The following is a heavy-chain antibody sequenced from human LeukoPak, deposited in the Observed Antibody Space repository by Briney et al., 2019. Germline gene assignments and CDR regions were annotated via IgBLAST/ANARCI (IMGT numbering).Heavy chain of an antibody. D-gene: IGHD3-22*01. V-gene: IGHV1-69*13. J-gene: IGHJ4*02. Sequence: GASVKVSCKASGGTFSSYAISWVRQAPGQGLEWMGGIIPIFGTANYAQKFQGRVTITADESTSTAYMELSSLRSEDPAVYYCARAPYYYDSSGPFDYWGQGTLVTVSS. CDR1: GGTFSSYA. CDR2: IIPIFGTA. CDR3: ARAPYYYDSSGPFDY.